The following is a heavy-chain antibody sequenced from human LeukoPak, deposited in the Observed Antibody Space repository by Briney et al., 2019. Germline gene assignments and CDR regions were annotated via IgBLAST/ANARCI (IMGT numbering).Heavy chain of an antibody. Sequence: GGSLRLSCAASGFTFTSYDMHWVRQAPGKGLEWVALIWYDGSNTYYTDSVRGRFTISRDNAKNTLYLQMNSLRAEDTAVYYCARDAVDTANAVWGQGTTVTVSS. J-gene: IGHJ6*02. CDR2: IWYDGSNT. D-gene: IGHD5-18*01. CDR1: GFTFTSYD. V-gene: IGHV3-33*01. CDR3: ARDAVDTANAV.